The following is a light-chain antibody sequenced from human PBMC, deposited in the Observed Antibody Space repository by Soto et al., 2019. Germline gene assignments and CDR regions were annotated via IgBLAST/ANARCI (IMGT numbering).Light chain of an antibody. CDR2: DVS. J-gene: IGLJ1*01. Sequence: QSALTQPASVSGSPGQSITISCTGTSSDVAIYNYVSWYQQHPGKAPKLMIYDVSYRPSGVSNRFSGSKSGNTASLTTSGLQAEDEADYYCSSYTTSSTLGVFGTGTKVTVL. V-gene: IGLV2-14*01. CDR1: SSDVAIYNY. CDR3: SSYTTSSTLGV.